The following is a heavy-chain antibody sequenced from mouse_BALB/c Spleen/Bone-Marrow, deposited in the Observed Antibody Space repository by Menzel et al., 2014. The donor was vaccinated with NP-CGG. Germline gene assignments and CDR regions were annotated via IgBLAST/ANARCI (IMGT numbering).Heavy chain of an antibody. CDR3: ARGNYYGNLDY. D-gene: IGHD2-1*01. Sequence: EVQLVESGGGLVQPGGSLKLSCAASGFDFRRYWMSWVRQAPGKGLQWIGEINPDSRTINYTPSLKDKFIISRDNAKNTLYLQMSKVRSEDTVLYYCARGNYYGNLDYWGQGTTLTVSS. CDR2: INPDSRTI. J-gene: IGHJ2*01. V-gene: IGHV4-1*02. CDR1: GFDFRRYW.